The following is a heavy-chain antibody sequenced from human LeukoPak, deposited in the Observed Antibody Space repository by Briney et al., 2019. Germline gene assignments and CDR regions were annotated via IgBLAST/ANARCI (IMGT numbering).Heavy chain of an antibody. Sequence: QTLSLTCAISGDSVSSNSVAWNWIRQSPSRGLEWLGRTYYRSKWYNDYAVSVKSRITINPDTSKNQFSLHLNSVTPDDAAVYYCARDPGAFDMWGQGTMVTVSS. CDR3: ARDPGAFDM. J-gene: IGHJ3*02. CDR2: TYYRSKWYN. D-gene: IGHD3-10*01. V-gene: IGHV6-1*01. CDR1: GDSVSSNSVA.